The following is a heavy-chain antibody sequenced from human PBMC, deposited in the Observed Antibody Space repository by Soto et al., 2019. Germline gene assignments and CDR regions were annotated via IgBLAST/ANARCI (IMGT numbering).Heavy chain of an antibody. V-gene: IGHV3-33*01. D-gene: IGHD2-21*02. CDR2: IWYDGSNK. CDR3: ARRSSVVTPDY. CDR1: GFTFSSYG. J-gene: IGHJ4*02. Sequence: QVQLVESVGGVVQPGRSLRLSCAASGFTFSSYGMHWVRQAPGKGLEWVAVIWYDGSNKYYADSVKGRFTISRDNSKNTLYLQMNSLRAEDTAVYYCARRSSVVTPDYWGQGTLVTVSS.